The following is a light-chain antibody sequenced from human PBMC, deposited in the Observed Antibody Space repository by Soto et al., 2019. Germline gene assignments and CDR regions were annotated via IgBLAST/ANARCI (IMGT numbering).Light chain of an antibody. V-gene: IGKV1-39*01. CDR1: QSISSY. CDR3: QQSYSTSPT. Sequence: QMTQSPSSLSASVGDRVTITCRASQSISSYLNWYQQKPGKAPKLLIYAASSLQSGVPSRFSGSGSGTDFTLTISSLQPEDFATYYCQQSYSTSPTFGQGTKLEIK. J-gene: IGKJ2*01. CDR2: AAS.